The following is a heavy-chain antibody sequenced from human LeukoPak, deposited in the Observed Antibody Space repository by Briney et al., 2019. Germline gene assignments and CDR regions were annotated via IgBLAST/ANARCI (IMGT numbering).Heavy chain of an antibody. Sequence: GGSLRLSCAASGFTFSSYAMSWVRQAPGKGLEWVSAISGSGGSTYYADSVKGRFTISRDNSKNTLYLQMNSLRAEDTAVYYCARRLVGATSPYYFDYWGQGTLVTVSS. J-gene: IGHJ4*02. V-gene: IGHV3-23*01. CDR3: ARRLVGATSPYYFDY. D-gene: IGHD1-26*01. CDR2: ISGSGGST. CDR1: GFTFSSYA.